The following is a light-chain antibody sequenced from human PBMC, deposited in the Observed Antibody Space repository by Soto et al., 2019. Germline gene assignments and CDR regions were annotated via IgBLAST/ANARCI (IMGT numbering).Light chain of an antibody. CDR3: QQSYSTPRT. CDR1: QTISIY. Sequence: DIQMTQSPSSLSASVADRVTITCRASQTISIYVNWYQQKSGKAPKLLIYAASTLQSGVPSRFSGSGSGTDFTLTISTLQPEDFATYYCQQSYSTPRTFGQGTKVEIK. J-gene: IGKJ1*01. V-gene: IGKV1-39*01. CDR2: AAS.